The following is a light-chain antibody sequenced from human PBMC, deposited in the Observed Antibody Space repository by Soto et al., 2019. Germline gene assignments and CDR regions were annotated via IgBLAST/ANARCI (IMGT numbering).Light chain of an antibody. Sequence: DIQMTQSPSTLSASIGDRVTITCRASQTVYTWLAWCQQKPGTAPKLLIYEASTLHSGVPSRFTGSGSGTEFTLVISRLQPDDFATYYCQQYSSYSPYTFGQGTKVDIK. CDR3: QQYSSYSPYT. J-gene: IGKJ2*01. V-gene: IGKV1-5*03. CDR1: QTVYTW. CDR2: EAS.